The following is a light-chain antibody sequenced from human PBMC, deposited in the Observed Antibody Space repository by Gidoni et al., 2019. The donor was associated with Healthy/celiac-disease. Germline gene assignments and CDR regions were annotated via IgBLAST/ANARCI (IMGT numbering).Light chain of an antibody. CDR2: YAS. Sequence: EIVLTQSPATLSLSPGERATLSCRAGQSVSSYLAWYQQKPGKAPSLLIYYASNRATGILARFSGSGSGTDFSLTTSSRVPQDVAVNYYQQRSNWPPLTFGEGTKVEIK. J-gene: IGKJ4*01. CDR3: QQRSNWPPLT. CDR1: QSVSSY. V-gene: IGKV3-11*01.